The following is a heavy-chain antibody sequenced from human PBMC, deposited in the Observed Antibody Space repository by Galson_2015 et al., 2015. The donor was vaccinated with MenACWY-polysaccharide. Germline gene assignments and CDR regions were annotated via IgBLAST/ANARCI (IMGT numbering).Heavy chain of an antibody. Sequence: ATLSLTCAVSGYSISSGYYWGWLRQPPGKGLEWIGSIYHSGSTYYNPSLKSRITISINTSKNQFSMKRSSVTAADTAVYYCARVEKYSGSFFILHWGQGTLVTVSS. CDR2: IYHSGST. D-gene: IGHD1-26*01. J-gene: IGHJ4*02. CDR1: GYSISSGYY. CDR3: ARVEKYSGSFFILH. V-gene: IGHV4-38-2*01.